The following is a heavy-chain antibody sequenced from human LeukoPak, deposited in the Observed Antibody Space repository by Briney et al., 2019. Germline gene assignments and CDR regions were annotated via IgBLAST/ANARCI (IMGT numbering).Heavy chain of an antibody. V-gene: IGHV3-30*04. CDR1: GFTFSSYA. J-gene: IGHJ6*04. Sequence: GGSLRLSCAASGFTFSSYAMHWVRQAPGKGLEWVAVISYDGSNKYYADSVKGRFTISRDNSKNTLYLQMNSLRAEDTAVYYCAKDLGSTLDVWGKGTTVTVSS. CDR2: ISYDGSNK. CDR3: AKDLGSTLDV. D-gene: IGHD2-2*01.